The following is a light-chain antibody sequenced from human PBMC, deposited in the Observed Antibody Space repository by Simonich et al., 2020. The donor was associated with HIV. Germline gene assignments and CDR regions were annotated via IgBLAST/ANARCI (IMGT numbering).Light chain of an antibody. CDR3: QHYNNGPLT. CDR2: GAS. CDR1: QNFSSS. Sequence: IVLTQSPGTLSLSPGERATLSCKASQNFSSSLAWYQQKPGQAPRPPIYGASTRATGIPARFSGSGSGTEFTLTISSMQSEDFADYYCQHYNNGPLTFGPGTKVDIK. J-gene: IGKJ3*01. V-gene: IGKV3-15*01.